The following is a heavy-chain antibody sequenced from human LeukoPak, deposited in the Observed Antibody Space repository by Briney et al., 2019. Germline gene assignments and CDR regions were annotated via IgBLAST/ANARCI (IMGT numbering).Heavy chain of an antibody. CDR2: IYYSGTT. Sequence: GSLRLSCAASGFIFSNAWISWVRQPPGKGLEWIGSIYYSGTTHYNPSLESRVTISVDTSKNQFSLKLASVTAADTAIYYCAKGAGGFSYYNWFDPWGQGTLVTVSS. CDR1: GFIFSNAW. CDR3: AKGAGGFSYYNWFDP. J-gene: IGHJ5*02. D-gene: IGHD5-18*01. V-gene: IGHV4-4*02.